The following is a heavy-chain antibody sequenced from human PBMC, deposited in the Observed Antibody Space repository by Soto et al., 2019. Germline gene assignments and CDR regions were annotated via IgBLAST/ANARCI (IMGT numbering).Heavy chain of an antibody. CDR2: ISWDGGST. D-gene: IGHD2-2*01. Sequence: EVQLVESGGVVVQPGGSPRLSCAASGFTFDDYTMHWVRQAPGKGLEWVSLISWDGGSTYYADSVKGRFTISRDNSKNSLYLQMNSLRTEDTALYYCAKDQLPAAMALYYYYGMDVWGQGTTVTVSS. CDR1: GFTFDDYT. CDR3: AKDQLPAAMALYYYYGMDV. V-gene: IGHV3-43*01. J-gene: IGHJ6*02.